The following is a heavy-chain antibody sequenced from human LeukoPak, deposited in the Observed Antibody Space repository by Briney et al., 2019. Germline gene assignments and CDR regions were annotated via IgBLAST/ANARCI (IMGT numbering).Heavy chain of an antibody. CDR2: IYSSGST. V-gene: IGHV4-61*02. CDR1: GGSISSGSYS. J-gene: IGHJ5*02. CDR3: ARHALYGARGYNWFDP. D-gene: IGHD4-17*01. Sequence: NTSETLSLTCTVSGGSISSGSYSWSWIRQPAGKGLEWIGRIYSSGSTNYNPSLKSRVTISVDTSKNQFSLKLSSVTAADTAVYYCARHALYGARGYNWFDPWGQGTLVTVSS.